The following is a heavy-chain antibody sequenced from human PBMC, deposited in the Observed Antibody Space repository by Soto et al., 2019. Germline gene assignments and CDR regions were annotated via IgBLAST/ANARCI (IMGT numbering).Heavy chain of an antibody. CDR2: IIPIFGTA. J-gene: IGHJ3*02. V-gene: IGHV1-69*13. CDR3: DLYDSSGYSNDAFDI. Sequence: SVKVSCKASGGTFSSYAISWVRQAPGQGLEWMGGIIPIFGTANYAQKFQGRVTITADESTSTAYMELSSLRSEDTAVYYCDLYDSSGYSNDAFDIWGQGTMVTVSS. CDR1: GGTFSSYA. D-gene: IGHD3-22*01.